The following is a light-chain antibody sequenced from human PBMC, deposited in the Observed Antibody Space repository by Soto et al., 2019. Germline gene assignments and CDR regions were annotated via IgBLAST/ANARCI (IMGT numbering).Light chain of an antibody. CDR2: DAS. CDR3: QQSYSTPPGT. V-gene: IGKV1-39*01. CDR1: RSISDW. Sequence: DIQMTHSPSILSPXVGDIXXXXXXASRSISDWLAWYQQKPGKAPELLIFDASNLKSGVSSRFSGSGSGTDFTLTISSLQPEDFATYYCQQSYSTPPGTFGQGTKVDIK. J-gene: IGKJ1*01.